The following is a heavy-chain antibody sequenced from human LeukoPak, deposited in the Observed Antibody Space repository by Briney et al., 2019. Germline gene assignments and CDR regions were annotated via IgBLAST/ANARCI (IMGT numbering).Heavy chain of an antibody. CDR1: GYTFNTYG. J-gene: IGHJ4*02. CDR2: ISFYNGNT. Sequence: ASVKVSCTASGYTFNTYGISWVRQAPGQGLEWMGYISFYNGNTNYAQNLQGRVTMTTDTSASTAYMELRSLTSDDTAIYYCARDLGHGSGSYGDYWGQGTLVTVSS. V-gene: IGHV1-18*01. D-gene: IGHD3-10*01. CDR3: ARDLGHGSGSYGDY.